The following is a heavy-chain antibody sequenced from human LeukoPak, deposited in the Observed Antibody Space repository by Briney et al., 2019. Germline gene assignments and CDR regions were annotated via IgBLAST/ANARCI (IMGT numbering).Heavy chain of an antibody. D-gene: IGHD6-13*01. CDR3: ARGGAAAGTNFDI. CDR1: GFTFSDYY. Sequence: GGSRRLSCVASGFTFSDYYMSWIRQAPGKGLEWVSYISSSRSYTNYADSVKGRFTISRDNAKNSLYLQMNSLGAEDTAVYYCARGGAAAGTNFDIWGQGTMVTVSS. J-gene: IGHJ3*02. CDR2: ISSSRSYT. V-gene: IGHV3-11*05.